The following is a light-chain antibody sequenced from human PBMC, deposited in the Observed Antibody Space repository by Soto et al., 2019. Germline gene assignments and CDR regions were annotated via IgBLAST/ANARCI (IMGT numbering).Light chain of an antibody. CDR1: QSISSW. Sequence: DIQMTQSPSTLSASVGDRVTITCRASQSISSWLAWYQQKPGKAPKLLVYDASSLESGVPSRFSGSGSGTEFTLTISSLQPDDFATYYCQQYNSYRWTFGQGTKV. V-gene: IGKV1-5*01. CDR2: DAS. J-gene: IGKJ1*01. CDR3: QQYNSYRWT.